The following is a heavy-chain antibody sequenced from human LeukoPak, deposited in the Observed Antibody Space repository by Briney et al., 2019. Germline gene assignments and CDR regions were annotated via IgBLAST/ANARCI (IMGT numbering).Heavy chain of an antibody. CDR2: ISYDGSNK. CDR1: GFTFSSYA. D-gene: IGHD3-16*02. CDR3: ARGDYVWGSYRYWLDY. J-gene: IGHJ4*02. V-gene: IGHV3-30-3*01. Sequence: PGRSLRLSCAASGFTFSSYAMHWVRQAPGKGLEWVAVISYDGSNKYYADSVKGRFTISRDNSKNTLYLQMNSLRAEDTAVYYCARGDYVWGSYRYWLDYWGQGTLVTVSS.